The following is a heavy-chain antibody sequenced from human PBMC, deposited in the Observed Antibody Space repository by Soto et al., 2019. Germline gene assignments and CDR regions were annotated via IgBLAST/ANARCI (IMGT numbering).Heavy chain of an antibody. V-gene: IGHV1-2*04. Sequence: ASVKVSCKASGYTFTGYYMHWVRQAPGQGLEWMGWINPNSGGTNYAQKFQGWVTMTRDTSISTAYMELSRLRSDDTAVYYCARAGITGTFLLFYYYGMDVWGQGTTVTVSS. J-gene: IGHJ6*02. CDR1: GYTFTGYY. CDR2: INPNSGGT. D-gene: IGHD1-7*01. CDR3: ARAGITGTFLLFYYYGMDV.